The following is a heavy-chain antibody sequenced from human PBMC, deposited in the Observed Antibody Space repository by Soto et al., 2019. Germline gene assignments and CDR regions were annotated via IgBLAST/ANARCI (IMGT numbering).Heavy chain of an antibody. CDR1: GFTFSSYW. D-gene: IGHD5-18*01. Sequence: GGSLKLSCAASGFTFSSYWMSWVRQAPGKGLEWVANIKQDGSEKYYVDSVKGRFTISRDNAKNSLYLQMNSLRAEDTAVYYCARERKGYSYGYNWFDPWGQGTLVTVSS. CDR3: ARERKGYSYGYNWFDP. CDR2: IKQDGSEK. J-gene: IGHJ5*02. V-gene: IGHV3-7*05.